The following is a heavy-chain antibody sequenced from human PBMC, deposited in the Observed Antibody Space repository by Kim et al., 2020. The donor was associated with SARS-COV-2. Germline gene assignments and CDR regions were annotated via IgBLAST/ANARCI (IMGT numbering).Heavy chain of an antibody. CDR1: GYTFTNYW. D-gene: IGHD3-16*01. V-gene: IGHV5-51*01. CDR3: ARHGAGDNHNPVSVGY. Sequence: GESLKISCKGSGYTFTNYWIGWVRQMPGKGLEWVGIIYPGDSDTRYSPSLQGQVTISADKSISTAYLHWSSLKASDTAMYYCARHGAGDNHNPVSVGYLGRGTLVTVSS. J-gene: IGHJ4*01. CDR2: IYPGDSDT.